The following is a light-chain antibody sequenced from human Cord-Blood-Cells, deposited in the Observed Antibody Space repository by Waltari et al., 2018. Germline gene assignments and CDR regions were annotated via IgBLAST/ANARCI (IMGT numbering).Light chain of an antibody. V-gene: IGKV1-39*01. J-gene: IGKJ4*01. Sequence: DIQITLSPSSLAESVGDRVTITCRASQSISSYLNWYQQKPGKAPKLLIYAASSLQSGVPSRFSGSGSGTDFTLTISSLQPEDFATYYCQQSYSTLTFGGRTKVEIK. CDR1: QSISSY. CDR2: AAS. CDR3: QQSYSTLT.